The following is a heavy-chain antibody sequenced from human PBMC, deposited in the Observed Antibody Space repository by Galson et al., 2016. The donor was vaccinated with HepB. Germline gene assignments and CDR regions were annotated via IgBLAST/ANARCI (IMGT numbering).Heavy chain of an antibody. Sequence: SLRLSCAASGFTFSSYSMNWVRQAPGKGLEWVSSISSSSRYIYYADSVKGRFTISRDNSRNTLYVQMNSLRAEDTAVYYCAKDGAFSDTWYTRVMHAFEIWGQGTMVTVSS. D-gene: IGHD3-3*02. CDR1: GFTFSSYS. CDR2: ISSSSRYI. J-gene: IGHJ3*02. V-gene: IGHV3-21*04. CDR3: AKDGAFSDTWYTRVMHAFEI.